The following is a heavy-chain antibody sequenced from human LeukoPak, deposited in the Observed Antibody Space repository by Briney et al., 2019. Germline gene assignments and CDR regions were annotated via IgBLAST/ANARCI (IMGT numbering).Heavy chain of an antibody. CDR1: GFTFSRYN. Sequence: GGSLRLSCAASGFTFSRYNMNWVRQAPGKGLEWVSSISSSSDYIYYADSVRGRFTISRDNAKNSLFLQMNSLGVEDTAVYYCARGGSSGWYVDVWGKGTTVTVSS. V-gene: IGHV3-21*01. CDR2: ISSSSDYI. J-gene: IGHJ6*04. CDR3: ARGGSSGWYVDV. D-gene: IGHD6-19*01.